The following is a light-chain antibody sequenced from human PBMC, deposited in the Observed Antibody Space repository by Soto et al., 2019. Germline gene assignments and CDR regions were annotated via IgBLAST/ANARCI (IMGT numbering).Light chain of an antibody. CDR1: QSVSRN. CDR2: DAS. J-gene: IGKJ1*01. CDR3: HQRSSWPRGT. Sequence: EIVMTQSPATLSVSPGERATLSCRASQSVSRNLAWYQQKPGQGPRLLIYDASNRATGVSARFSGSGYGTDFTLTISSLEPDDFAVYYCHQRSSWPRGTFGQGTKVDIK. V-gene: IGKV3-11*01.